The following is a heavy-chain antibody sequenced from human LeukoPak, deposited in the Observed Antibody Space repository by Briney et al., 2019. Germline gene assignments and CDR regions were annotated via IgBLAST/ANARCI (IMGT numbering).Heavy chain of an antibody. CDR1: GFSFTDDW. J-gene: IGHJ4*02. D-gene: IGHD6-19*01. CDR3: ARLPDSIGWYRAHFDS. Sequence: GESLKISCKGSGFSFTDDWIAWVRQKPGEGLEWMGIIYPGDTDTRYSPSFQGQVTISADKSISTAYLTWNSLKASAIAMYCCARLPDSIGWYRAHFDSWGQGTLVTVSS. CDR2: IYPGDTDT. V-gene: IGHV5-51*01.